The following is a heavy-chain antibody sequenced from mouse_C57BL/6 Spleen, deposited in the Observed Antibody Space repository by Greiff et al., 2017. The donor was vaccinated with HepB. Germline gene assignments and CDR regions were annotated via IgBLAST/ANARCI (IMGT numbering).Heavy chain of an antibody. CDR3: ARSGLGYYYAMDY. J-gene: IGHJ4*01. D-gene: IGHD3-1*01. CDR2: SYPGDGDT. CDR1: GYAFSSSW. Sequence: LQESGPELVKPGASVKISCKASGYAFSSSWMNWVKQRPGKGLEWIGRSYPGDGDTNYNGKFKGKATLTADKSSSTAYMQLSSLTSEDSAVYFCARSGLGYYYAMDYWGQGTSVTVSS. V-gene: IGHV1-82*01.